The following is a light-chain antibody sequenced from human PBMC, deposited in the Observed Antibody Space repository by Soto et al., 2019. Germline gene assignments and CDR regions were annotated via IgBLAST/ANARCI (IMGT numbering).Light chain of an antibody. Sequence: EIVLTQSPGTLSLSPGERATLSCRASQSVSSSYLAWFQQKPGQAPRLLIYGASSRATDIPDRFSGSGSGTDFTLTISRLEPEDFAVYYCHQYGSSAYTCGQGTKLEIK. J-gene: IGKJ2*01. CDR3: HQYGSSAYT. CDR1: QSVSSSY. V-gene: IGKV3-20*01. CDR2: GAS.